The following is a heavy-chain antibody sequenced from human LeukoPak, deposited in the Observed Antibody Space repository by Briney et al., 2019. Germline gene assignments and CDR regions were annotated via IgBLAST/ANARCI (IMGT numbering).Heavy chain of an antibody. V-gene: IGHV4-34*01. CDR2: INHSGST. CDR1: GGSFSGYY. CDR3: ARGHDYVWGSYRYTRWFDP. Sequence: PSETLSLTCAVYGGSFSGYYWSWIRQPPGKGLEWIGEINHSGSTNYNPSLKSRVTISVDTSKNQFSLKLSSVTAADTAVYYCARGHDYVWGSYRYTRWFDPWGQGTLVTVSS. D-gene: IGHD3-16*02. J-gene: IGHJ5*02.